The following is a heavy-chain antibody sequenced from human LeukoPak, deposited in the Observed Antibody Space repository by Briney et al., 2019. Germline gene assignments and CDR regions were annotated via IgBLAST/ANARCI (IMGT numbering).Heavy chain of an antibody. CDR2: IYYSGST. J-gene: IGHJ4*02. Sequence: PSETLSLTCTVSGGSVSSGSYYWSWIRQPPGKGLERIGYIYYSGSTNYNPSLKSRVTISVDTSKNQFSLKLSSVTAADTAVYYCARESGDIVVVPAVYFDYWGQGTLVTVSS. CDR3: ARESGDIVVVPAVYFDY. D-gene: IGHD2-2*01. V-gene: IGHV4-61*01. CDR1: GGSVSSGSYY.